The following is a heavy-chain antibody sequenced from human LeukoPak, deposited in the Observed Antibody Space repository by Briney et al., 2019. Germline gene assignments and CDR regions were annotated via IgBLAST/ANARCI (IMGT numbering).Heavy chain of an antibody. V-gene: IGHV3-49*04. CDR1: GFTFGDYA. CDR2: IRSKAYGGTT. J-gene: IGHJ4*02. CDR3: WVCYYDSSGYCDY. D-gene: IGHD3-22*01. Sequence: QPRRSLRLSCTASGFTFGDYAMSWVRQAPGKGLEWVGFIRSKAYGGTTEYAASVKGRFTISRDDSKSIAYLQMNSLKTEDTAVYYCWVCYYDSSGYCDYWGQGTLVTVSS.